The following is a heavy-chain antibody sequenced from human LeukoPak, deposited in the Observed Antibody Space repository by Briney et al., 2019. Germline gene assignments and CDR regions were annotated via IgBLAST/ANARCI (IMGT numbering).Heavy chain of an antibody. J-gene: IGHJ6*03. V-gene: IGHV3-23*01. CDR3: ATRHYYYYYMDV. CDR1: GFTFSSYG. Sequence: GGSLRLSCAASGFTFSSYGMSWVRQAPGKGLEWVSAISGSGGSTYYADSVKGRFTISRDNSKNTLYLQMNSLRAEDTAVYYCATRHYYYYYMDVWGKGTTVTISS. CDR2: ISGSGGST.